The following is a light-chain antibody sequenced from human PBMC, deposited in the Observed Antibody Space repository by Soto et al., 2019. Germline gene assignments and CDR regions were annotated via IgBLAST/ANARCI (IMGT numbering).Light chain of an antibody. CDR1: QSVSRN. V-gene: IGKV3-11*01. CDR3: QQRSNGLS. CDR2: DAS. Sequence: EIVLTQSPAILSLSPGERATFSCRASQSVSRNLDWYQHKPGQTPRLLIYDASNRATGIPVRFSGSGSGTDFTLTISSLEPEDCAVYYCQQRSNGLSFGPGTKVDI. J-gene: IGKJ3*01.